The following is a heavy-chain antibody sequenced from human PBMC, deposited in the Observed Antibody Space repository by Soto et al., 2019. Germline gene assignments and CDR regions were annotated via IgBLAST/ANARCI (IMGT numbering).Heavy chain of an antibody. Sequence: ASVKVSCKASGGTFSSYAISWVRQAPGQGLEWMGGIIPIFGTANYAQKFQGRVTITADESTSTAYMELSSLRSEDTAVYYCARLIGELRGRGWFDPWGQGTLVTSPQ. CDR2: IIPIFGTA. CDR3: ARLIGELRGRGWFDP. D-gene: IGHD1-26*01. CDR1: GGTFSSYA. J-gene: IGHJ5*02. V-gene: IGHV1-69*13.